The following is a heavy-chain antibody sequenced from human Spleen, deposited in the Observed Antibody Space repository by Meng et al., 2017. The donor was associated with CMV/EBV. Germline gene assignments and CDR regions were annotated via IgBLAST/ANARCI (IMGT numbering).Heavy chain of an antibody. D-gene: IGHD6-13*01. V-gene: IGHV3-23*01. CDR2: ISGSGDGT. CDR3: AGGYSSSWYHLNFFHNGLDA. CDR1: GFTFSTYA. J-gene: IGHJ6*02. Sequence: SCAASGFTFSTYAMTWVRRAPGKGLEWVSAISGSGDGTFYADAVKGRFTISRDNSKNTLYLQMNSLRAEDTAVYHCAGGYSSSWYHLNFFHNGLDAWGQGTTVTVSS.